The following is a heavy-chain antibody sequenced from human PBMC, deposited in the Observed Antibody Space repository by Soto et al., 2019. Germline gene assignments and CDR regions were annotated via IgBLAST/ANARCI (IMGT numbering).Heavy chain of an antibody. V-gene: IGHV3-53*04. Sequence: EVQLVESGGGLVQPGGSLRLSCAASGFTVSSNYMSWVRQAPGKGLEWVSVIYSGGSTYYADSVKGRFTISRHNSKNTLYLQMNSLRAEDTAVYYCAKVQWLHKNWFDPWGQGTLVTVSS. D-gene: IGHD6-19*01. CDR2: IYSGGST. CDR3: AKVQWLHKNWFDP. J-gene: IGHJ5*02. CDR1: GFTVSSNY.